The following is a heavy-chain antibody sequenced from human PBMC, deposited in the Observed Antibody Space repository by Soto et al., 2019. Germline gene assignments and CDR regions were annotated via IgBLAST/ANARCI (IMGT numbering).Heavy chain of an antibody. J-gene: IGHJ5*02. CDR2: IYYSGST. CDR3: ARGSGWYGVYYWFDP. CDR1: GGSVSSGSYY. Sequence: PSETLSLTCTVSGGSVSSGSYYWSWIRQPPGKGLEWIGYIYYSGSTNYNPSLKSRVTISVDTSKNQFSLKLSSVTAADTAVYYCARGSGWYGVYYWFDPWGQGTLVTVSS. V-gene: IGHV4-61*01. D-gene: IGHD6-19*01.